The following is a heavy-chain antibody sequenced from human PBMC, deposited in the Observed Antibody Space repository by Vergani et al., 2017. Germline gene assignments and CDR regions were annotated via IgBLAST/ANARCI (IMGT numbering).Heavy chain of an antibody. CDR1: GFTFSSYS. CDR2: ISSSSSYI. D-gene: IGHD5-18*01. J-gene: IGHJ6*03. V-gene: IGHV3-21*01. Sequence: EVQLVESGGGLVKPGGSLRLSCAASGFTFSSYSMNWVRQAPGKGLEWVSSISSSSSYIYYADSVKGRFTISRDNAQNSLYLQMNSFRAEDTAVYYCARVGVQLWSTNYYYYYMDVWGKGTTVTVSS. CDR3: ARVGVQLWSTNYYYYYMDV.